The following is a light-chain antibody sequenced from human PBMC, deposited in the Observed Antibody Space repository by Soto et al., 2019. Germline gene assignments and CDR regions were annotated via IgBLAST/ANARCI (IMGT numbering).Light chain of an antibody. CDR3: QQRSNWPPIT. CDR2: DAS. J-gene: IGKJ5*01. CDR1: QSVKTF. V-gene: IGKV3-11*01. Sequence: IVFSQSPSTVSLSPGERATLTCRASQSVKTFLVWYQHRPGQAPRVLIYDASHRATGIPARFSGSGSGTDFTLTISSLEPEDAALYYCQQRSNWPPITFGQGTRLEIK.